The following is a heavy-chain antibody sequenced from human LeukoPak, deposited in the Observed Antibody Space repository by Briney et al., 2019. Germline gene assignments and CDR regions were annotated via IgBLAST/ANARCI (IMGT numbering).Heavy chain of an antibody. CDR2: ISGSGGST. D-gene: IGHD3-9*01. Sequence: PGGSLRLSCAASGFTFSSYAMSWVRQAPGKGLEWVSAISGSGGSTYYADSVKGRFTISRDNSKNTLYLQMNSLRAEDTAVYYCAKDRSHYDILTGYFLYYFDYWGQGTLVTVSS. J-gene: IGHJ4*02. CDR1: GFTFSSYA. V-gene: IGHV3-23*01. CDR3: AKDRSHYDILTGYFLYYFDY.